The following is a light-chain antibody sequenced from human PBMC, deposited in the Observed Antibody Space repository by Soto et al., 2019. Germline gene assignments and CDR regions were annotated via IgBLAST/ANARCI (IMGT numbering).Light chain of an antibody. CDR1: ISDVGNYKY. Sequence: QSVRTQTSSLSGSPGRSITISCTGTISDVGNYKYVSWYQQHPGKAPKLMIYEVSNRPSGVSNRFSGSKSGNTASLTISGLQAEDETDYYCFSYTSSRTYVYGTGTKVTVL. V-gene: IGLV2-14*01. CDR2: EVS. J-gene: IGLJ1*01. CDR3: FSYTSSRTYV.